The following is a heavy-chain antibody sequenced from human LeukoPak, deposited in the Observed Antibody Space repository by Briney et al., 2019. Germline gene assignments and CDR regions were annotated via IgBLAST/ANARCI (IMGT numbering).Heavy chain of an antibody. V-gene: IGHV4-39*07. Sequence: SETLSLTCTVSGGSISSSSYYWGWIRQPSGKGLEWIGSIYYSGSTYYNPSLKSRVTISVDTSKNQFSLKLSSVTAADTAVYYCARWGYGGNSDYWGQGTLVTVSS. J-gene: IGHJ4*02. CDR2: IYYSGST. D-gene: IGHD4-23*01. CDR1: GGSISSSSYY. CDR3: ARWGYGGNSDY.